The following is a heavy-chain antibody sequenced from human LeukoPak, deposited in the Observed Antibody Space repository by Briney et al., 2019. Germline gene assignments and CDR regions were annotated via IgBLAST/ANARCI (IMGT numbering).Heavy chain of an antibody. V-gene: IGHV1-46*01. CDR3: ARGFRPAWYYMDV. J-gene: IGHJ6*03. CDR2: INPSGGST. D-gene: IGHD3-3*01. CDR1: GYTFTSYY. Sequence: GASVKVSCKASGYTFTSYYMHWVRQAPGQGLEWMGIINPSGGSTSYAQKFQGRVTITADESTSTAYMELSSLRSEDTAVYYCARGFRPAWYYMDVWGKGTTVTVSS.